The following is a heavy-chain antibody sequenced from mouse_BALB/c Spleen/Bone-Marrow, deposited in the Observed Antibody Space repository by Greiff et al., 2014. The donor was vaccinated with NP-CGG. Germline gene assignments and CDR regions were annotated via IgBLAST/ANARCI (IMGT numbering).Heavy chain of an antibody. CDR1: GYTFTDYN. Sequence: ELQLQQSGPELVKPGASVKISCKASGYTFTDYNMHWVKQSHGKSLEWIGYIYPYNGGTGYNQKFKSKATLTVDNSPSTAYMGLRSLTSEDSAVYYCARFRYDWYFDVWGAGTTVTVSS. D-gene: IGHD2-14*01. J-gene: IGHJ1*01. CDR2: IYPYNGGT. V-gene: IGHV1S29*02. CDR3: ARFRYDWYFDV.